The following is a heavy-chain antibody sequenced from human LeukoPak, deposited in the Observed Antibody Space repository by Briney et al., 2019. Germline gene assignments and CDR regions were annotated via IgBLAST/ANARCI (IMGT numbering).Heavy chain of an antibody. V-gene: IGHV4-31*03. CDR3: VRDGGGYDIEY. CDR2: IYDRGST. J-gene: IGHJ4*02. D-gene: IGHD5-12*01. CDR1: GGSFSSSPYY. Sequence: SETLSLTCTVSGGSFSSSPYYWTWIRQHPGGGLEWIGSIYDRGSTSHSPSLKSRVPITVATSKTHLSLNLCSVNAGATVVYYWVRDGGGYDIEYWGRGTLVTVSS.